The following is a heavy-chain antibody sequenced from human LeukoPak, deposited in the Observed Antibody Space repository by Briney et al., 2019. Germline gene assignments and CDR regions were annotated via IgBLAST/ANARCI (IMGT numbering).Heavy chain of an antibody. Sequence: GGSLRLSCAASGFTVSSNYMSWVRQAPGRGLEWASVIYSGGSTYYADSVKGRFTISRDNSKNTLYLQMNSLRAEDTAVYYCARVSDSGSYGYFDYWGQGTLVTVSS. CDR3: ARVSDSGSYGYFDY. CDR1: GFTVSSNY. V-gene: IGHV3-53*01. J-gene: IGHJ4*02. D-gene: IGHD1-26*01. CDR2: IYSGGST.